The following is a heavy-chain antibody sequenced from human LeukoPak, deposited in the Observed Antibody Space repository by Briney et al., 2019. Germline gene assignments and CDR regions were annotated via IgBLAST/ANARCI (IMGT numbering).Heavy chain of an antibody. CDR2: IYHSGST. CDR3: ARGGYCSSTSCYWVGWFDP. V-gene: IGHV4-30-2*01. J-gene: IGHJ5*02. D-gene: IGHD2-2*01. Sequence: SQTLSLTCAVSGGSISSGGYSWRWIRQPPGKGLEWIGYIYHSGSTYYNPSLKSRVTISVDRSKNQFSLKLSSVTAADTAVYCCARGGYCSSTSCYWVGWFDPWGQGTLVTVSS. CDR1: GGSISSGGYS.